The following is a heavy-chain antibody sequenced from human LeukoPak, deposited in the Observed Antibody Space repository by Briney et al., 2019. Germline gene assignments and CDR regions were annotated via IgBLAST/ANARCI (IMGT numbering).Heavy chain of an antibody. D-gene: IGHD3-10*01. CDR2: INPNSGGT. Sequence: GASVKVSCKASGYTFTGYYMHWVRQAPGQGLEWMGRINPNSGGTNYAQKFQGRVTMTRDTSISTAYMELSRLRSDDTAVYYCAREGLLWFGELYYYYGMDVWGQGTTVTVSS. V-gene: IGHV1-2*06. CDR1: GYTFTGYY. J-gene: IGHJ6*02. CDR3: AREGLLWFGELYYYYGMDV.